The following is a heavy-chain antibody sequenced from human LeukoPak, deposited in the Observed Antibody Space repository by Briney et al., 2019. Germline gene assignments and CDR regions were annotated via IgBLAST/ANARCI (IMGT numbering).Heavy chain of an antibody. D-gene: IGHD3-22*01. V-gene: IGHV4-59*01. J-gene: IGHJ4*02. CDR1: GDSIRSYY. CDR2: IHNNGDI. CDR3: GRWGYFDSGNYFVVDY. Sequence: SETLSLTCIVSGDSIRSYYWNWIRQAPGKALEWIGHIHNNGDIAYNFSLKSRVTISMDTSKNQFSLKLSSVTAADTAVYYCGRWGYFDSGNYFVVDYWGQGTVVTVSS.